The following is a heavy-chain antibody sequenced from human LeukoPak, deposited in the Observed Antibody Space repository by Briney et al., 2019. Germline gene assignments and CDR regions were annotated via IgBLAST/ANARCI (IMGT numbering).Heavy chain of an antibody. Sequence: GESLKISCKGFGYNFANYWIGWVRQMPEKGLEWMGSISPGDSNITYRPSFQGQVTISDDKSISTAYLQWSSLKASDTAIYYCARRRGSSSLDYWGQGTLVAVSS. CDR3: ARRRGSSSLDY. D-gene: IGHD6-6*01. J-gene: IGHJ4*02. V-gene: IGHV5-51*01. CDR2: ISPGDSNI. CDR1: GYNFANYW.